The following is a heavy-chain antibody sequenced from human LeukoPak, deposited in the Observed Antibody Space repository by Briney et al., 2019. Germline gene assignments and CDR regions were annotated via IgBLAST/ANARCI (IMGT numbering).Heavy chain of an antibody. CDR3: ARSSGAPDY. Sequence: SQTLSLTCTVSGVSISRGGYYWSWIRQHRGKGLEWIGYIYNSGSTYYNPSLKSRVTMSVDTSKNQFSLKLSSVTAADTAVYYCARSSGAPDYWGQGTLVTVTS. D-gene: IGHD6-19*01. CDR1: GVSISRGGYY. J-gene: IGHJ4*02. V-gene: IGHV4-31*03. CDR2: IYNSGST.